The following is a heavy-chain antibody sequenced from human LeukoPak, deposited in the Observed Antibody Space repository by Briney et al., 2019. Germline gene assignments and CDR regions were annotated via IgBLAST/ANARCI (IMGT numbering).Heavy chain of an antibody. D-gene: IGHD6-25*01. CDR2: ISAYNGNT. V-gene: IGHV1-18*01. CDR3: ARDRSMAAATGGGY. J-gene: IGHJ4*02. Sequence: ASVKVSCKASGYTFTSYGISWVRQAPGQGLEWMGWISAYNGNTNYAQKLQGRVTMTTDTSTSTAYMELRSLRSDDTAVYYCARDRSMAAATGGGYWGQGTLVTVSS. CDR1: GYTFTSYG.